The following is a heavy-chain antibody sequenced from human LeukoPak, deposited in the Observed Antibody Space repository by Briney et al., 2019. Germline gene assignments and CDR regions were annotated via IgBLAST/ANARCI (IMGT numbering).Heavy chain of an antibody. CDR1: GGSISTYY. CDR2: IYSSGST. D-gene: IGHD2-15*01. CDR3: ARAPRCSAGSCYPYHWFDP. J-gene: IGHJ5*02. Sequence: SETLSLTCTVSGGSISTYYWSWIRQPPGKKLEWIGYIYSSGSTKYKPSLKSRVTISVDTSKNQFSLKLSSVTAADTAVYYCARAPRCSAGSCYPYHWFDPWGQGTLVTVSS. V-gene: IGHV4-59*01.